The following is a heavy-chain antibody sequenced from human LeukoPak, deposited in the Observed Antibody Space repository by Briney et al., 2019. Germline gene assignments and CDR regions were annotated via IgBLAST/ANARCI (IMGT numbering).Heavy chain of an antibody. J-gene: IGHJ6*03. CDR2: ISRDGSDT. V-gene: IGHV3-74*01. D-gene: IGHD1-26*01. Sequence: GGSLRLSCAASGFTISPYWMHWVRQTPGKGLVWVSRISRDGSDTDYADSVKGRFTISRDNANKTLYLQMSGLRGGDTAVYYCAREWDLPGAYYMDVWGKGTTVTVSS. CDR1: GFTISPYW. CDR3: AREWDLPGAYYMDV.